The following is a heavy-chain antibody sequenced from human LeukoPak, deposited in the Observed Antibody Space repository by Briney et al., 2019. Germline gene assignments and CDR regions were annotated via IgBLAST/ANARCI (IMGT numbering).Heavy chain of an antibody. CDR3: ARAGGSTVSHSDY. J-gene: IGHJ4*02. D-gene: IGHD4-17*01. Sequence: GGSLRLSCAASGFTFSSYSMNWIRQAPGKGLEWVSSISSSTSYIYYADSVRGRFTISKDNAKNSLYLQVNSLRAEDTAVYYCARAGGSTVSHSDYWGQGTLVTVSS. V-gene: IGHV3-21*01. CDR1: GFTFSSYS. CDR2: ISSSTSYI.